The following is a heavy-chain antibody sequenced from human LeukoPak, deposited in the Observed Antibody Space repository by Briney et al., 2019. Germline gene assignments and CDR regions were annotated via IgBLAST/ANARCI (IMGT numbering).Heavy chain of an antibody. V-gene: IGHV4-4*07. J-gene: IGHJ3*02. CDR1: GGSISSYY. Sequence: SETLSLTCTVSGGSISSYYWSWIRQPAGKGLEWIGRIYTSGSTNYNPSLKSRVTMSVDTSKNQFSLRLSSVTAADTAVYYCASSVDTAEDDAFDTWGQGTMVTVSS. CDR2: IYTSGST. CDR3: ASSVDTAEDDAFDT. D-gene: IGHD5-18*01.